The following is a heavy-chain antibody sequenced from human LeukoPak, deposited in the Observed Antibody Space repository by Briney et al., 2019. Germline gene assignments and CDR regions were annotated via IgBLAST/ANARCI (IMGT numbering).Heavy chain of an antibody. CDR1: EYTFTDYY. D-gene: IGHD3-3*01. J-gene: IGHJ4*02. V-gene: IGHV1-2*02. CDR3: ARGGSSGEWFSHLDY. CDR2: INPNSGGT. Sequence: GASVKVSCKASEYTFTDYYIQWVRQAPGQGLEWMGWINPNSGGTNYAQKFQGRVTMTRDTSISTAYMELSRLRSDDTAVYYCARGGSSGEWFSHLDYWGQGTLVTVSS.